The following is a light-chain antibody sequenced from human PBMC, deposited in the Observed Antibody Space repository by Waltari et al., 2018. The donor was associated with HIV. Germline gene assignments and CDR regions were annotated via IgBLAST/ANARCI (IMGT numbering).Light chain of an antibody. CDR3: AAWDDSLNEWL. J-gene: IGLJ3*02. V-gene: IGLV1-44*01. CDR2: AND. CDR1: SSNLARNT. Sequence: QSVLAQPPSASGTPGQRVTISCSGSSSNLARNTVNWYQQLPGTAPKLLIYANDQRPSGVPDRFSGSKSDTSASLAISGLQSEDEADFYCAAWDDSLNEWLFGGGTKLTVL.